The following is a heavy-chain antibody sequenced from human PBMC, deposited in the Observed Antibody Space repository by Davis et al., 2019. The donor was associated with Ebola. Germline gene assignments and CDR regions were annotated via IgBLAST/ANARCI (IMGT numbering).Heavy chain of an antibody. Sequence: GRFTISRDNAKNSLYLQMNSLRAEDTAVYYCARGTTWMDWFDPWGQGTLVTVSS. CDR3: ARGTTWMDWFDP. V-gene: IGHV3-11*05. D-gene: IGHD5-12*01. J-gene: IGHJ5*02.